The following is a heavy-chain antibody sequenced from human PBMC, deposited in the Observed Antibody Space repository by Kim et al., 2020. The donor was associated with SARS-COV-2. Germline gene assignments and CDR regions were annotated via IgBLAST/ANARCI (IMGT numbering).Heavy chain of an antibody. V-gene: IGHV4-38-2*02. Sequence: SETLSLTCTVSGYSISSGYYWGWIRQPPGKGLEWIGSIYHSGSTYYNPSLKSRVTISVDTSKNQFSLKLSSVTAADTAVYYCARFLWQDYDAFDIWGQGTMVTVSS. CDR3: ARFLWQDYDAFDI. D-gene: IGHD2-21*01. CDR2: IYHSGST. CDR1: GYSISSGYY. J-gene: IGHJ3*02.